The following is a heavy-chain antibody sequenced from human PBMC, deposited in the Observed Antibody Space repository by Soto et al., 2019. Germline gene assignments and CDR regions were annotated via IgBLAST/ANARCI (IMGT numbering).Heavy chain of an antibody. D-gene: IGHD4-17*01. V-gene: IGHV1-46*01. J-gene: IGHJ5*02. Sequence: ASVKVSCKASGYTFTSYYMHWVRQAPGQGLEWMGIINPSGGSTSYAQKFQGRVTMTRDTSTSTVYMELSSLRSEDTAVYYCARDTTVTTSGVRWFDPWGQGTLVTVSS. CDR1: GYTFTSYY. CDR3: ARDTTVTTSGVRWFDP. CDR2: INPSGGST.